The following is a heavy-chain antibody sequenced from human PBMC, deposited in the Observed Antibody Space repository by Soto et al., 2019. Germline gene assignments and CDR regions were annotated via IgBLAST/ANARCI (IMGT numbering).Heavy chain of an antibody. D-gene: IGHD6-13*01. CDR3: TRLSIAAAGFFDY. CDR1: GFTFSGSA. CDR2: IRSKANSYAT. Sequence: EVQLVESGGSLVQPGGSLKLSCAASGFTFSGSAMHWVRQASGKGLEWVGRIRSKANSYATAYAASVKGRFTISRDDSKNTAYLQMNSLKTEDTAVYYCTRLSIAAAGFFDYWGQGTLVTVSS. V-gene: IGHV3-73*02. J-gene: IGHJ4*02.